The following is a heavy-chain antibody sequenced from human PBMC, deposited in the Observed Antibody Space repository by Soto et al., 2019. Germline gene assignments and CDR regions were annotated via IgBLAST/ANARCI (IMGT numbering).Heavy chain of an antibody. V-gene: IGHV4-31*03. Sequence: LSLTCTVSGGSIDSGGYYWTWIRQFPGKGLEWIGYIYYSGSTYYNPSLRDRLTLSVDTSKNQFSLRLRSVTASDTAVYYCARDLVRDYGGGYWGQGALVTVSS. CDR3: ARDLVRDYGGGY. J-gene: IGHJ4*02. D-gene: IGHD4-17*01. CDR1: GGSIDSGGYY. CDR2: IYYSGST.